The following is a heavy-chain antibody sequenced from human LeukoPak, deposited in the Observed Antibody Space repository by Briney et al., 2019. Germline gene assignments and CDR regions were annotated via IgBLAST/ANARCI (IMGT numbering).Heavy chain of an antibody. V-gene: IGHV4-59*01. CDR1: GGSISTYY. Sequence: SETLSLTCTVSGGSISTYYWSWIRQPPGQGLEWIGYIHYSASTNYNPSLKSRVTISVDTSKNQFSLKLSSVTAADTAVYYCARAQSGMDVWGQGTTVTVSS. CDR3: ARAQSGMDV. J-gene: IGHJ6*02. CDR2: IHYSAST.